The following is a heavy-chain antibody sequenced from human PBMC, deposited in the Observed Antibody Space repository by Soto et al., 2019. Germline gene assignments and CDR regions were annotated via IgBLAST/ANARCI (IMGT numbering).Heavy chain of an antibody. J-gene: IGHJ2*01. V-gene: IGHV3-7*01. CDR1: GFTFSSFW. CDR2: IKQDGSEK. CDR3: ARLLNDL. Sequence: EVQLVESGGGLVQPGGSLRLSCAASGFTFSSFWMTWVRQAPGKGLEWVANIKQDGSEKYYVDSLKGRFTISRDNTRNSLYLQMNNLRADDTAVYYCARLLNDLWGRGTLVTVSS. D-gene: IGHD2-15*01.